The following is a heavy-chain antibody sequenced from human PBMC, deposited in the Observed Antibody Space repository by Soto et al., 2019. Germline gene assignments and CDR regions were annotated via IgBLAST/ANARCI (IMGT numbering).Heavy chain of an antibody. CDR3: ARSPGQRGSGSYPDYYYYGMDV. Sequence: GGSLRLSCAASGFTVSSNYMSWVRQAPGKGLEWVSVIYSGGSTYYADSVKGRFTISRHNSKNTLYLQMNSLRAEDTAVYYWARSPGQRGSGSYPDYYYYGMDVWGQGTTVTVSS. CDR2: IYSGGST. V-gene: IGHV3-53*04. D-gene: IGHD1-26*01. J-gene: IGHJ6*02. CDR1: GFTVSSNY.